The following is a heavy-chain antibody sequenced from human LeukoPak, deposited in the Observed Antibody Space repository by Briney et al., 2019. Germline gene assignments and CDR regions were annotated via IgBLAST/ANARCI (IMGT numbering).Heavy chain of an antibody. CDR2: IKQVGSDE. CDR1: GFTFSSHW. V-gene: IGHV3-7*01. CDR3: ARDQPVAALDY. J-gene: IGHJ4*02. Sequence: PGGSLRLSCAASGFTFSSHWMSWVRQAPGKGLEWVANIKQVGSDEYYMDSVKGRFTISRDNAKNSLYLQMNSLRAEDTAVYYCARDQPVAALDYWGQGTLVTVSS. D-gene: IGHD6-19*01.